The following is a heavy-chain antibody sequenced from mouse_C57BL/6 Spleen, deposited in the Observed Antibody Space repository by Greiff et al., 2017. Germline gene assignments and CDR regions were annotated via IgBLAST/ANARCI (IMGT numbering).Heavy chain of an antibody. V-gene: IGHV1-82*01. CDR2: IYPGDGDT. CDR3: ARGDYYSSSYENYAMDY. J-gene: IGHJ4*01. D-gene: IGHD1-1*01. Sequence: VQLQQSGPELVKPGASVKISCKASGYAFSSSWMNWVKQRPGKGLEWIGRIYPGDGDTNYNGKFKGKATLTADKSSSTAYMQLSSLTSEDSAVYFCARGDYYSSSYENYAMDYWGQGTSVTVSS. CDR1: GYAFSSSW.